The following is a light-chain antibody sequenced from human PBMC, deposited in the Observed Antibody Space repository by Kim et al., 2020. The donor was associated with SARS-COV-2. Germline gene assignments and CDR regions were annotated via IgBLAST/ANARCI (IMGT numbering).Light chain of an antibody. CDR1: QSVNNNY. CDR2: GAS. Sequence: DIVLTQSPGTLSLSPGERATVSCRASQSVNNNYLAWYQQKPGQAPRLLIYGASSRATGIPDRFSGSGSETDFILTISRLDPEDFAVYYCQLYGASPLTFGRGTKVDIK. CDR3: QLYGASPLT. V-gene: IGKV3-20*01. J-gene: IGKJ4*01.